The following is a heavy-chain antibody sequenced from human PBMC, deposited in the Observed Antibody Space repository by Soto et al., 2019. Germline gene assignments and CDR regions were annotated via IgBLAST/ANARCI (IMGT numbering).Heavy chain of an antibody. CDR1: GFTFSSYG. CDR2: IWYDGTNK. CDR3: ARGGLLLDY. J-gene: IGHJ4*02. V-gene: IGHV3-33*01. Sequence: QVQLVESGGGVVQPGRSLRLSCSGSGFTFSSYGMHWVRQAPGKGLEWVAVIWYDGTNKYYADSVKGRFTISGDNSKNTLDLQMNSLRAEDTAVYYCARGGLLLDYWGQGTLVTVSS. D-gene: IGHD2-21*01.